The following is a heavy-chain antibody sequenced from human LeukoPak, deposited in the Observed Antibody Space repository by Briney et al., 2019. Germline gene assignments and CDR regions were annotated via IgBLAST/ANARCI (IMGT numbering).Heavy chain of an antibody. D-gene: IGHD3-22*01. CDR2: IHPSDSDT. V-gene: IGHV5-10-1*01. CDR1: GYSFTTYW. Sequence: GESLRISCKGSGYSFTTYWISWVRQMPGEGPEWMGRIHPSDSDTNYSPSFQGHITFSTDKSISTAYLQWTSLKASDTAIYFGARHYYNDNTLLDFWGQGTLVTVSS. CDR3: ARHYYNDNTLLDF. J-gene: IGHJ4*02.